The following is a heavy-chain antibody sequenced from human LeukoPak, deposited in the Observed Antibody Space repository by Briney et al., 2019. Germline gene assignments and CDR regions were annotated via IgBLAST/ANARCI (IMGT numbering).Heavy chain of an antibody. Sequence: SETLSLTCTVSGGSISSYYWSWIRQPPGKGLEWIGYIYYSGSTNYNPSLKSRVTISVDTSKNQFSLKLSSVTAADTAVYYCARDRVEMATIGYYYYYMDVWGKGTTVTISS. CDR1: GGSISSYY. CDR3: ARDRVEMATIGYYYYYMDV. V-gene: IGHV4-59*01. CDR2: IYYSGST. D-gene: IGHD5-24*01. J-gene: IGHJ6*03.